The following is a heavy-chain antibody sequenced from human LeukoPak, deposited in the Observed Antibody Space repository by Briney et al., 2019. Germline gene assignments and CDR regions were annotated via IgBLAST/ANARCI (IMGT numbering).Heavy chain of an antibody. J-gene: IGHJ4*02. CDR1: GGSISSTDW. V-gene: IGHV4-4*02. D-gene: IGHD1-26*01. Sequence: PSETLSLTCAVSGGSISSTDWWSWVRQPPGKGLEWIGEVYHSGSTNYNPSLNSRVTMSVDKSKNQFSLKLSSVTAADTAVYYCAKDQRWESPHYLDSWGQGTLVTVSS. CDR3: AKDQRWESPHYLDS. CDR2: VYHSGST.